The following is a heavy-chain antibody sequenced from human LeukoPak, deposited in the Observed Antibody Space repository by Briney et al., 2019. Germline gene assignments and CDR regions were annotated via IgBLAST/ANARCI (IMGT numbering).Heavy chain of an antibody. J-gene: IGHJ4*02. CDR2: ISSNGGST. D-gene: IGHD6-19*01. Sequence: GGSLRLSCAVSGFTFSYAWMSWVRQAPGKGLEYVSAISSNGGSTYYADSVKGRFTISRDNSKNTLCLQMSSLRAEDTAVYYCVKTIFPGGWYFLDYWGQGTLVTVSS. V-gene: IGHV3-64D*09. CDR1: GFTFSYAW. CDR3: VKTIFPGGWYFLDY.